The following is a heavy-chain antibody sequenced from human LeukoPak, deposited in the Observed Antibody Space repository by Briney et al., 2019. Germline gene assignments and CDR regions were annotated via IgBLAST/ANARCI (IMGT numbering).Heavy chain of an antibody. CDR3: ARDPRKQWLVRSGAFDI. D-gene: IGHD6-19*01. CDR1: GFTFSSYS. V-gene: IGHV3-48*04. Sequence: PGGSLRLSCAVSGFTFSSYSMNWVRQAPGKGLEWVSYISSSGSTIYYADSVKGRFTISRDNAKNSLYLQMNSLRAEDTAVYYCARDPRKQWLVRSGAFDIWGQGTMVTVSS. J-gene: IGHJ3*02. CDR2: ISSSGSTI.